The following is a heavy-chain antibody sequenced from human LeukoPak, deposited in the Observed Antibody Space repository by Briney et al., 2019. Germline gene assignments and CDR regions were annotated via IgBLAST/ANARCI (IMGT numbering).Heavy chain of an antibody. D-gene: IGHD3-22*01. CDR3: AKARGLSPMIYSDAFDL. V-gene: IGHV3-23*01. CDR1: GFTFSNYA. CDR2: ISGSGGST. Sequence: GGSLRLSCAASGFTFSNYAMTWVRQAPGKGLEWVSPISGSGGSTYYADSVKGRFTISRDNSKNTLYLQMNSLRAEDTAIYYCAKARGLSPMIYSDAFDLWGQGTTVTVSS. J-gene: IGHJ3*01.